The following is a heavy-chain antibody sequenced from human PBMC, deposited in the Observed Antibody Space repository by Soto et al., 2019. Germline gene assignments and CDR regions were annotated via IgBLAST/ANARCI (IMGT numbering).Heavy chain of an antibody. V-gene: IGHV1-18*01. CDR2: ISAYNGNT. J-gene: IGHJ4*02. Sequence: ASVTVSCQASGYAFTSYGISWVRQAPGQGLEWMGWISAYNGNTNYAQKLQGRVTMTTDTSTSTAYMELRSLRSDDTAVYYCARFVVDYYDSSGYYFGYWGQGTLVTVSS. CDR1: GYAFTSYG. D-gene: IGHD3-22*01. CDR3: ARFVVDYYDSSGYYFGY.